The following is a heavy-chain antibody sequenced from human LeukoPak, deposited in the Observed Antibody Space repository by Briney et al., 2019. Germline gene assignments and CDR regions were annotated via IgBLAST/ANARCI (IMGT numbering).Heavy chain of an antibody. CDR1: GFTFSSYG. D-gene: IGHD3-10*01. CDR2: IWYDGSIQ. V-gene: IGHV3-33*01. CDR3: AREQNIRGVIIIVDS. J-gene: IGHJ4*02. Sequence: GGSLRLSCAASGFTFSSYGMHWVRQAPGKGLEWVAAIWYDGSIQYYADSVKGRFTISRDNSKNTLYLEVNGLRADDTAVYYCAREQNIRGVIIIVDSWGQGTLVTVSS.